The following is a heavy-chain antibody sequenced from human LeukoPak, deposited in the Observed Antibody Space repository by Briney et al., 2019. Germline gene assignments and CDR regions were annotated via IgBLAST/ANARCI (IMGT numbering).Heavy chain of an antibody. Sequence: PSETLSLTCTVSGGSISSGSYYWGWIRQPPGKGLEWIGNIYYSGSTYYNPSLKSRVTISVDTSKNQFSLKLSSVTAADTAVYYCARRCAGNHRNLNFDFWGQGTLVTVSS. J-gene: IGHJ4*02. CDR2: IYYSGST. V-gene: IGHV4-39*01. CDR3: ARRCAGNHRNLNFDF. CDR1: GGSISSGSYY. D-gene: IGHD6-13*01.